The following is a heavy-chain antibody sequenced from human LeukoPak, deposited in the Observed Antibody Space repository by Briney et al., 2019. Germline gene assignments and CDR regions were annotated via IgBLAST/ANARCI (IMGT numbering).Heavy chain of an antibody. D-gene: IGHD3-3*01. CDR2: IYHSGST. J-gene: IGHJ5*02. CDR3: ARIGATIFGVVPGWFDP. CDR1: GGSISSGGYY. Sequence: PSQTLSLTCTVSGGSISSGGYYWSWIRQPPGKGLEWIGYIYHSGSTYYNPSLKSRVTISVDRSKNQFSLKLSSVAAADTAVYYCARIGATIFGVVPGWFDPWGQGTLVTVSS. V-gene: IGHV4-30-2*01.